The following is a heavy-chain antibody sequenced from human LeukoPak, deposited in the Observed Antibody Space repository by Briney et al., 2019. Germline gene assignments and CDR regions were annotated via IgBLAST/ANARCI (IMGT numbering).Heavy chain of an antibody. Sequence: GASVKVSCKASGYTFTGYYMHWVRQAPGQGLEWMGWINPNSGGTNYAQKFQGRVTMTRDTSISTAYMELSRLRSDDTAVYYCARDRWRPDYYDSSGYYYDFDYWGQGTLVTVSS. D-gene: IGHD3-22*01. CDR1: GYTFTGYY. CDR2: INPNSGGT. J-gene: IGHJ4*02. CDR3: ARDRWRPDYYDSSGYYYDFDY. V-gene: IGHV1-2*02.